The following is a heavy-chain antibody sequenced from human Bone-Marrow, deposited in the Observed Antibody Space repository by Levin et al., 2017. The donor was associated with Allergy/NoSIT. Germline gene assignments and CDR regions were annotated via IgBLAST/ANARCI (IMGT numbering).Heavy chain of an antibody. CDR2: INPNSGVT. CDR3: MRSEYPKFPFDL. D-gene: IGHD6-6*01. J-gene: IGHJ4*02. Sequence: GESLKISCQASGYTFTSYFLQWVRRAPGQGLEWMGWINPNSGVTNFAQKFQGRVTVTRDTSITTSYLELSSLRYDDAAEYYGMRSEYPKFPFDLWGQGTLVTVSS. V-gene: IGHV1-2*02. CDR1: GYTFTSYF.